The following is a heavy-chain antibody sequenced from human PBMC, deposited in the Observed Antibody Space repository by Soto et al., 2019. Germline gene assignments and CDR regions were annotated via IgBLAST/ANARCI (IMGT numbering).Heavy chain of an antibody. V-gene: IGHV3-23*01. Sequence: GGSLRHPCAASGFTFSSFAMSWVRQAPGKGLEWVSAISGSGGSTYYADSVKGRFTISRDNSKNTLYLQMNSLRAEDTAVYYCAKDLYSSSWFDYWGQGTLVTVSS. D-gene: IGHD6-13*01. CDR3: AKDLYSSSWFDY. CDR2: ISGSGGST. CDR1: GFTFSSFA. J-gene: IGHJ4*02.